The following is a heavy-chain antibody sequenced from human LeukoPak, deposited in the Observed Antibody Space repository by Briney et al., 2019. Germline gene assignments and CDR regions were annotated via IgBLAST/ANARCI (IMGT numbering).Heavy chain of an antibody. D-gene: IGHD4-17*01. CDR1: GYSISSGYY. J-gene: IGHJ4*02. CDR2: IYHSGST. CDR3: ARHDYGDYVEPKPFDY. V-gene: IGHV4-38-2*01. Sequence: SETLSLTCAVSGYSISSGYYWGWIRQPPGKGLEWIGSIYHSGSTYYNPSLKSRVTISVDTSKNQFSLKLSSVNAADTAVYYCARHDYGDYVEPKPFDYWGQGTLVTVSS.